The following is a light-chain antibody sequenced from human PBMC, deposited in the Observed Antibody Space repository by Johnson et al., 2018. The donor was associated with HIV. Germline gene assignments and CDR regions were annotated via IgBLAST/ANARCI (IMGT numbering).Light chain of an antibody. V-gene: IGLV1-51*02. CDR2: ENN. J-gene: IGLJ1*01. CDR3: GTWDSSPSAYV. CDR1: TYNIGNNY. Sequence: QSVLTQPPSVSAAPGQKVTISCSGSTYNIGNNYVSWYQQLPGTAPKLLIYENNKRPSGIPDRFSGSKSGTSATLGITGLQTGDEADYYCGTWDSSPSAYVFGTGTKVTVL.